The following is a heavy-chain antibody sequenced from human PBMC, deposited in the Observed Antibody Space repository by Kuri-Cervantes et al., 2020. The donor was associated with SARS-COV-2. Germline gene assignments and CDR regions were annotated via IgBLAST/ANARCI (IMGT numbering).Heavy chain of an antibody. CDR1: GYTFTSYG. D-gene: IGHD3-10*01. CDR3: ARDRWFGSGGTQLTPTNYYGLDV. Sequence: SSVKVSCKAYGYTFTSYGVSWVRQAPGQGLQWMGGIIPSFGITNYAQKFQGRVTITADKSTGTTYMEVSRLTSDDTAVYYCARDRWFGSGGTQLTPTNYYGLDVWGQGTTVTVSS. V-gene: IGHV1-69*10. J-gene: IGHJ6*02. CDR2: IIPSFGIT.